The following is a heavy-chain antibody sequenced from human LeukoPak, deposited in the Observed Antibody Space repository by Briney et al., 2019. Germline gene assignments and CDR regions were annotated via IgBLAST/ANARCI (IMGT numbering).Heavy chain of an antibody. CDR3: ATAAGAGDAFDI. J-gene: IGHJ3*02. D-gene: IGHD6-19*01. CDR1: GGTFSSYA. Sequence: ASVKVSCKASGGTFSSYAISWVRQAPGQGLERMGGIIPIFGTANYAQKFQGRVTITTDESTSTAYMELSSLRSEDTAVYYCATAAGAGDAFDIWGQGTMVTVSS. CDR2: IIPIFGTA. V-gene: IGHV1-69*05.